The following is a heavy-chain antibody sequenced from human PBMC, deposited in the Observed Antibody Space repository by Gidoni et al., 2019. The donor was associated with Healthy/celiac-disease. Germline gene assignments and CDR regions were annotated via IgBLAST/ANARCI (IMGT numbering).Heavy chain of an antibody. V-gene: IGHV5-51*01. J-gene: IGHJ4*02. CDR2: IYPGDSDT. D-gene: IGHD6-6*01. CDR1: GYSFTSYW. Sequence: EVQLVQSGAEVKKPGESLKISCEASGYSFTSYWIGWVRQMPGKGLEWMGIIYPGDSDTRYSPSFRGQVTISADKSISTAYLQWGSLKASDTAMYYCVRHGSIGAAWNHFDYWGQGTLVTVSS. CDR3: VRHGSIGAAWNHFDY.